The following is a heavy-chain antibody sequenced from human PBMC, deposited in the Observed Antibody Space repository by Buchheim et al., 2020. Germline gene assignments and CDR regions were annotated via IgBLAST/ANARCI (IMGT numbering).Heavy chain of an antibody. V-gene: IGHV4-34*01. CDR3: AARLLREEYYDSSVGRDY. CDR1: GGSFSGYY. Sequence: QVPLQQWGAGLLQPSEPLSLTCAVYGGSFSGYYWSWIRQPPGKGLEWIGEINHSGRTNYNPSLKSRVTISVDTSKNQFSLKLSSVTAADTAVYYCAARLLREEYYDSSVGRDYWGQGTL. J-gene: IGHJ4*02. D-gene: IGHD3-22*01. CDR2: INHSGRT.